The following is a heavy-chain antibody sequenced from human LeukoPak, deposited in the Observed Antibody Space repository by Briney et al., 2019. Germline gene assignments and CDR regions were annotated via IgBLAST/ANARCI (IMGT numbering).Heavy chain of an antibody. CDR2: IYPGDSDT. CDR1: GYIFSTYW. Sequence: GESLKISCKGFGYIFSTYWIGWVRQMPGKGLEWMGIIYPGDSDTRYSPSFQGQVTISADESVSSVYLQWRSLKASDSAIYYCARHYGDYDILAGAYPYGMDVWGQGTTVTVSS. CDR3: ARHYGDYDILAGAYPYGMDV. V-gene: IGHV5-51*01. D-gene: IGHD3-9*01. J-gene: IGHJ6*02.